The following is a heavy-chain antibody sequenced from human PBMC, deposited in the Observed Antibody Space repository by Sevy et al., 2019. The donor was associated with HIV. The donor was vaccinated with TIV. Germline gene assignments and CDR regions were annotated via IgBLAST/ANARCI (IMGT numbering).Heavy chain of an antibody. V-gene: IGHV3-30-3*01. CDR1: GFTFSGYA. CDR3: ATDIAVAGKYFDY. J-gene: IGHJ4*02. D-gene: IGHD6-19*01. Sequence: GGSLRLSCAASGFTFSGYAMHWVRQAPGKGLEWVAVISYDGSNKYYADSVKGRFTISRENSKNTVYLQMNSLRAEDTAVDYFATDIAVAGKYFDYWGQGTLVTVSS. CDR2: ISYDGSNK.